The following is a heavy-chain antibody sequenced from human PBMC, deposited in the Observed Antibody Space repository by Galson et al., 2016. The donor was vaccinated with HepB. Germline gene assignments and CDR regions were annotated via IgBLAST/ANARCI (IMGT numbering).Heavy chain of an antibody. J-gene: IGHJ6*02. V-gene: IGHV3-30*03. CDR3: ARDTRPKGYFYGMDV. Sequence: LRLSCAASGFTFSNYAMHWVRQAPGKGLEWVAVISYDSSTKYYADSVRGRLTISRDNSKDALYLQMNSLTPKDTAVYYCARDTRPKGYFYGMDVWGQGTTVTVSS. CDR2: ISYDSSTK. CDR1: GFTFSNYA. D-gene: IGHD1-26*01.